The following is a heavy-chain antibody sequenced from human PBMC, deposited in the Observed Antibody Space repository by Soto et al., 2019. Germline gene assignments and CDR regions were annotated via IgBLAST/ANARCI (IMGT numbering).Heavy chain of an antibody. V-gene: IGHV1-69*06. Sequence: QVQLVQSGAEVKKPGSSVKVSCKTSGGTFSSYAISWVRQAPGQGLEWMGGIIPIFGTVNYAQKFQGRVTITADKSTSTAYMELSSLRSEDTAVYYCAKGVREYYYYGMDVWGQGTTVTVSS. J-gene: IGHJ6*02. D-gene: IGHD1-1*01. CDR2: IIPIFGTV. CDR1: GGTFSSYA. CDR3: AKGVREYYYYGMDV.